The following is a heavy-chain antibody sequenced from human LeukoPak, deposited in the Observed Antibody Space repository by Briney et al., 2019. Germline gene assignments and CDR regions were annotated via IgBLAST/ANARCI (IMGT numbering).Heavy chain of an antibody. CDR1: GFPFSSYA. CDR2: ISGSGGST. CDR3: EKEAGIGGENFDY. V-gene: IGHV3-23*01. D-gene: IGHD3-16*01. J-gene: IGHJ4*02. Sequence: GGSLRLSCAASGFPFSSYALSWVRQAPGKGLEWVSAISGSGGSTYYTDSLNGRFTISIDNSKNTLYLQMNSLRSEDTDAYYCEKEAGIGGENFDYWGQGTLVTVSS.